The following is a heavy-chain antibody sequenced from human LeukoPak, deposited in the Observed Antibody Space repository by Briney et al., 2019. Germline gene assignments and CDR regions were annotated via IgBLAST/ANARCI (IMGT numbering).Heavy chain of an antibody. J-gene: IGHJ5*02. CDR2: IYYSGST. CDR1: GGSISSGGYY. V-gene: IGHV4-31*03. CDR3: ARDWVTMVRGVIQGWFDP. Sequence: SQTLSLTCTVSGGSISSGGYYWSWIRQHPGKGLEWIGYIYYSGSTYYNPSLKSRVTISVDTSKNQFSLKLSSVTAADTAVYYCARDWVTMVRGVIQGWFDPWGQGTLVTVSS. D-gene: IGHD3-10*01.